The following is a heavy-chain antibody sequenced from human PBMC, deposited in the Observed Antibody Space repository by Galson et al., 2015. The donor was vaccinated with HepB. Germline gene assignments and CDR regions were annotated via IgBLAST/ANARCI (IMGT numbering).Heavy chain of an antibody. Sequence: SLRLSCAASGFTFSSYAMHWVRQAPGKGLEWVAVISYDGSNKYYADSVKGRFTISRDNSKSTLYLQMNSLRAEDTAVYYCAKDPGSGYCSGGSCPNTDYWGQGTLVTVSS. CDR2: ISYDGSNK. CDR1: GFTFSSYA. D-gene: IGHD2-15*01. V-gene: IGHV3-30*04. CDR3: AKDPGSGYCSGGSCPNTDY. J-gene: IGHJ4*02.